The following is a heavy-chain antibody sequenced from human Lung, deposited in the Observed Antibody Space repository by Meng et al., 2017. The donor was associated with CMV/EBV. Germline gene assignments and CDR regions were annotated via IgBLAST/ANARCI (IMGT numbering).Heavy chain of an antibody. Sequence: VQLVQSGAEVKKPXDSXKVSCKASGYSFTSYWIGWVRQMPGKGLEWMGIIYPGDSDTTYSPSFQGHVTISADKSISTAYLQWISLKASDTAMYYCARGYWYFDLWGRGTLVTVSS. CDR3: ARGYWYFDL. J-gene: IGHJ2*01. CDR2: IYPGDSDT. CDR1: GYSFTSYW. V-gene: IGHV5-51*01.